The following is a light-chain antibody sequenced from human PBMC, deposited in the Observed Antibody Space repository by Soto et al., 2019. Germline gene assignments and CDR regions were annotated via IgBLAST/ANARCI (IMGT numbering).Light chain of an antibody. J-gene: IGKJ4*01. CDR2: DAS. V-gene: IGKV1-5*01. CDR3: QQSSDYPLT. Sequence: DIQMTQSPSTLSASVGDRVTIACRASQSVSGSLAWYQRKPGKAHKLLIYDASNLETGVPSRFSGSGSGTEFTRTIHSLQPDDFAIYYCQQSSDYPLTFGEGTRVEI. CDR1: QSVSGS.